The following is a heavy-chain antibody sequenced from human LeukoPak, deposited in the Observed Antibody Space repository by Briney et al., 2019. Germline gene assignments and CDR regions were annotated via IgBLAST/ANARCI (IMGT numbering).Heavy chain of an antibody. V-gene: IGHV4-38-2*01. J-gene: IGHJ6*03. CDR2: IYHSGST. CDR3: AGGYSYHYYYMDV. CDR1: GYSISSGYY. Sequence: SETLSLTCAVSGYSISSGYYWGWIRQPPGKGLEWIGSIYHSGSTYYNPSLKSRVTISVDTSKNQFSLKLSSVTAADTAVYYCAGGYSYHYYYMDVWGKGTTVTVSS. D-gene: IGHD5-18*01.